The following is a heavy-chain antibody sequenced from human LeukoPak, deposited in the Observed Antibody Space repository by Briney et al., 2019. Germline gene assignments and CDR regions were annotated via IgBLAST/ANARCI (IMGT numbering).Heavy chain of an antibody. J-gene: IGHJ2*01. V-gene: IGHV4-61*02. CDR1: GGSISSGSYY. CDR3: ARASTLTVTASWYFDL. D-gene: IGHD2-15*01. CDR2: IYTSGST. Sequence: SSETLSLTCTVSGGSISSGSYYWSWIRQPAGKGLEWIGRIYTSGSTNYNPSLKSRVTISVDTSKNQFSLKLSSVTAADTAVYYCARASTLTVTASWYFDLWGRGTLVTVSS.